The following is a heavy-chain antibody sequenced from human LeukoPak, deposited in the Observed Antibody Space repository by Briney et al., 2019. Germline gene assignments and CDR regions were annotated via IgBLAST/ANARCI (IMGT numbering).Heavy chain of an antibody. CDR1: GGSISSSSYY. Sequence: PSETLSLTCTVSGGSISSSSYYWSWIRQPPGKGLEWIGYIYYSGSTNYNPSLKSRVTISVDTSKNQFSLKLSSVTAADTAVYYCARQGYCSGGSCYDDAFDIWGQGTMVTVSS. V-gene: IGHV4-61*05. J-gene: IGHJ3*02. CDR3: ARQGYCSGGSCYDDAFDI. D-gene: IGHD2-15*01. CDR2: IYYSGST.